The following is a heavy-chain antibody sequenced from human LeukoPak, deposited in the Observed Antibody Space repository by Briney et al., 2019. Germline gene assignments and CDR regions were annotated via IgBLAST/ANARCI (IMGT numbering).Heavy chain of an antibody. CDR3: VRVNRGYSYGHYDY. D-gene: IGHD5-18*01. J-gene: IGHJ4*02. Sequence: PGGSLRLYCAASGLTFSPYWMHWVRQAPGKELVWVSRINSDGSTTSYADSVRGRFTISRDNAKNTLYLQMNSLRAEDTAVYYCVRVNRGYSYGHYDYWGQGTLVTVSS. CDR1: GLTFSPYW. CDR2: INSDGSTT. V-gene: IGHV3-74*01.